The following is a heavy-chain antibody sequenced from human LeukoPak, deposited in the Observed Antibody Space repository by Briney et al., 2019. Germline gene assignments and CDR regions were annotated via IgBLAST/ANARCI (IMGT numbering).Heavy chain of an antibody. Sequence: GGSLRLSCAASGFTFSSYAMSWVRQAPGKGLEWVSAISGSGGSTYYADSVKGRFTISRDNSKNTLYLQIDSLRAEDTAVYYCAKASDSYGNYGHDYYGMDVWGQGTTITVSS. CDR2: ISGSGGST. D-gene: IGHD4-11*01. J-gene: IGHJ6*02. V-gene: IGHV3-23*01. CDR3: AKASDSYGNYGHDYYGMDV. CDR1: GFTFSSYA.